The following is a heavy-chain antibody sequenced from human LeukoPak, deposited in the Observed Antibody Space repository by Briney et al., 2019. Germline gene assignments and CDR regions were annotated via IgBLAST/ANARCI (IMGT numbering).Heavy chain of an antibody. Sequence: PGGSLRLSCAASGFTFSSYAMSWVRQAPGKGLEWVSVIGGSGGSTYHAASVKGRFTISRDNSKNTLYLQMNSLRVEDTAVYYCAKYSRVDTTRDLDYWGQGTLVTVSS. CDR3: AKYSRVDTTRDLDY. D-gene: IGHD3-3*01. J-gene: IGHJ4*02. CDR2: IGGSGGST. V-gene: IGHV3-23*01. CDR1: GFTFSSYA.